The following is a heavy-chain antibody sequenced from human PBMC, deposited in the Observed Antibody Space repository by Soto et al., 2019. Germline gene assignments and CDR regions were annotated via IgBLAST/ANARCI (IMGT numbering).Heavy chain of an antibody. Sequence: GGSPKLSRAASGFRLRNYYMTRIRQAPGKGLELLSYISPGGDIIKYADPVKGRFIISRDNAKNSLYLHMNSLRAEDTAVYYCTRDPRMTDFWGQGTLVTVSS. V-gene: IGHV3-11*01. CDR2: ISPGGDII. CDR3: TRDPRMTDF. J-gene: IGHJ4*02. CDR1: GFRLRNYY.